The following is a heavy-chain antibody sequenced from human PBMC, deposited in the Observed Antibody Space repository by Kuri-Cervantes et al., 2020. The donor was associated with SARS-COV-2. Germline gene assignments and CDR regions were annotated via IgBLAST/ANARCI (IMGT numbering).Heavy chain of an antibody. CDR2: IYYSGST. J-gene: IGHJ5*02. CDR3: ARANAPGWFDP. CDR1: GGSISSSSYY. V-gene: IGHV4-39*01. Sequence: ESLKISCTVSGGSISSSSYYWGWIRQPPGKGLERIGSIYYSGSTYYNPSLKSRVTISVDTSKNQFSLKLSSVTAADTAVYYCARANAPGWFDPWGQGTLVTVSS.